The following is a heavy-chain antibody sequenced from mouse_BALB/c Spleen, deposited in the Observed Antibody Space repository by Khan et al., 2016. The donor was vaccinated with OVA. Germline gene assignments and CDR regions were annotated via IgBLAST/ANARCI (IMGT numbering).Heavy chain of an antibody. V-gene: IGHV1S136*01. CDR3: VPVGTYYVSFVY. J-gene: IGHJ3*01. D-gene: IGHD1-1*01. CDR1: GYTFTSYV. Sequence: VQLKQSGPEVIKPGASVKLSCKASGYTFTSYVMHWVKQKPGQGLEWIGYIYPYNDATHYNEKFNGKVTLTSDKSSSTAYMELSSLTSEDSAVFCGVPVGTYYVSFVYWGQGTLVTVSA. CDR2: IYPYNDAT.